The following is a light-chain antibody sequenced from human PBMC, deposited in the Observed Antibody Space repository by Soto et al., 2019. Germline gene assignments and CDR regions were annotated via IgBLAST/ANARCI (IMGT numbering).Light chain of an antibody. CDR2: ESN. CDR3: GTWDSSLSAGV. CDR1: SSNIGNNY. J-gene: IGLJ3*02. V-gene: IGLV1-51*02. Sequence: QSVLTQPPSVSAAPGQKVTISCSGSSSNIGNNYVSWYQQVPGTAPKLLIYESNKRPSGIPDRFSGSKSGTSATLGITGLQTGDEADYYCGTWDSSLSAGVFGGGTKLTVL.